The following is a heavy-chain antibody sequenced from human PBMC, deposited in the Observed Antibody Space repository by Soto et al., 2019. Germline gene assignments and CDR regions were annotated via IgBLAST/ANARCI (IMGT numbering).Heavy chain of an antibody. J-gene: IGHJ5*02. V-gene: IGHV3-30-3*01. Sequence: GSLRLSCAAFGFTFSSYSMHWVRQAPCKGLEWVAVISYHGSNEYYADSVKGRFTVSRDNSKNTLYLQMNSLRAEDTAVYYCARGRFSTTWYAGFDPWGQGTLVTVSS. CDR1: GFTFSSYS. D-gene: IGHD6-13*01. CDR2: ISYHGSNE. CDR3: ARGRFSTTWYAGFDP.